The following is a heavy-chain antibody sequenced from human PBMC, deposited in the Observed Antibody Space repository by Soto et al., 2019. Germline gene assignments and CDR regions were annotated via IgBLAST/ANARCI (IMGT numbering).Heavy chain of an antibody. CDR3: ARGDRGAFDL. V-gene: IGHV3-74*01. J-gene: IGHJ3*01. D-gene: IGHD1-26*01. Sequence: EVQLLESGGGLVQPGESLRLSCAASGFTFSYYWMHWVRQAPGMGLVWVSRIHSDASSTTYADCVKGRFTISRDNARNTLYLQMNSLRAEDTAVYYCARGDRGAFDLWGQGTVVTVSS. CDR2: IHSDASST. CDR1: GFTFSYYW.